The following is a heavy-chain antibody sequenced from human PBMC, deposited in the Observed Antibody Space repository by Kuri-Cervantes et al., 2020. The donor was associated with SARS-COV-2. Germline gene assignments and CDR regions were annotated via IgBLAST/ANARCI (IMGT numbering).Heavy chain of an antibody. CDR2: ISYDGNNK. Sequence: GESLKISCAASGFTFSHFALFWVRQAPGKGLEWVAVISYDGNNKYYSDSVMGRFTISRDDSTNTVYLQMNSLRAEDTAVYYCARDGIGFDPWGQGTLVTVSS. D-gene: IGHD2-21*01. V-gene: IGHV3-30*03. J-gene: IGHJ5*02. CDR1: GFTFSHFA. CDR3: ARDGIGFDP.